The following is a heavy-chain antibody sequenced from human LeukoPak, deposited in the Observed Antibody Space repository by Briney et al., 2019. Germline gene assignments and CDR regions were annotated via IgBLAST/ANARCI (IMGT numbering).Heavy chain of an antibody. V-gene: IGHV3-23*01. CDR1: EFTFSTYA. CDR2: ITGSGGNT. J-gene: IGHJ4*02. D-gene: IGHD5-12*01. CDR3: ARDDGGYDSVNY. Sequence: GGSLRLSCAASEFTFSTYAMSWVRQAPGKGLQWVSAITGSGGNTYYADSVKGRFTISRDNAKNSLYLQMNSLRDEDTAVYYCARDDGGYDSVNYWGQGTLVTVSS.